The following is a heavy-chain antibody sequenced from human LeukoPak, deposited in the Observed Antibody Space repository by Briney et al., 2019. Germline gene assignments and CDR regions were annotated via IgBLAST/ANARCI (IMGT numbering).Heavy chain of an antibody. D-gene: IGHD6-19*01. V-gene: IGHV3-21*01. J-gene: IGHJ4*02. CDR3: ARDGYSSSSLDY. CDR1: GFIFSSYS. CDR2: ITSSSTYI. Sequence: SGGSLTLSCVVSGFIFSSYSINWIRQAPGKGLEWVSSITSSSTYIYYADSVKGRFTISRDNAKNSLYLQMDSLRAEDTAVYYCARDGYSSSSLDYWGPGTLVTVSS.